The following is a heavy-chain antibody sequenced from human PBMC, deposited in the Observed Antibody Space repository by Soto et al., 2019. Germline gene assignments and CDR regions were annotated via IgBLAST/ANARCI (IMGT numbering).Heavy chain of an antibody. D-gene: IGHD2-15*01. CDR1: GGSISSYY. V-gene: IGHV4-59*08. J-gene: IGHJ4*02. CDR3: ATLVKYCSGGSCYSQPYFDY. CDR2: IYYSGST. Sequence: SETLSLTCTVSGGSISSYYWSWIRQPPGKGLEWIGYIYYSGSTNYNPSLKSRVTISVDTSKNQFSLKLSSVTAADTAVYYCATLVKYCSGGSCYSQPYFDYWGQGTLVTVS.